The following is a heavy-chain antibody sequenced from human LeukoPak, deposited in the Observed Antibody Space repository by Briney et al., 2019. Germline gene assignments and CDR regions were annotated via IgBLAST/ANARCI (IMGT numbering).Heavy chain of an antibody. J-gene: IGHJ6*02. CDR2: ISGSGGST. CDR1: GFTFSTYA. Sequence: GGSLRLSCAASGFTFSTYAMSWVRQAPGKGLEWVSVISGSGGSTYYADSVKGRFTISGDNSKNTLYLQMNSLRAEDTAVYYCAKGFSSSWVYGMDVWGQGTTVTVSS. CDR3: AKGFSSSWVYGMDV. D-gene: IGHD6-13*01. V-gene: IGHV3-23*01.